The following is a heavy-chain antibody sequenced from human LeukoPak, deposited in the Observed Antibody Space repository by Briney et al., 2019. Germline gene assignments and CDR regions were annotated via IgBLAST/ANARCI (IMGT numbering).Heavy chain of an antibody. D-gene: IGHD3-22*01. V-gene: IGHV1-8*03. CDR3: ARSSGYYFPFDY. CDR1: GYTFTNYD. J-gene: IGHJ4*02. Sequence: ASVKVSCKASGYTFTNYDINWVRQATGQGLEWMGWMNPNSGNTGYAQKFQGRVTITRNTSISTAYMELSSLRSEDTAVYYCARSSGYYFPFDYWGQGTLVTVSS. CDR2: MNPNSGNT.